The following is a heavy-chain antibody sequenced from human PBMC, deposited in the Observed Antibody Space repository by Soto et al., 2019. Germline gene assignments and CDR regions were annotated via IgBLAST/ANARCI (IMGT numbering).Heavy chain of an antibody. J-gene: IGHJ6*01. CDR1: GASLSGYF. D-gene: IGHD3-3*01. CDR2: INHSGNT. Sequence: SETLSLTCAVYGASLSGYFWSWIRQAPGQGVEWIGEINHSGNTNYNPSLKSRVTMSVDTFKKQFSLKLSSVTAADTAVYYCARLGGNYDFWSGYHYYYAMDVWGQGTAVTVSS. V-gene: IGHV4-34*01. CDR3: ARLGGNYDFWSGYHYYYAMDV.